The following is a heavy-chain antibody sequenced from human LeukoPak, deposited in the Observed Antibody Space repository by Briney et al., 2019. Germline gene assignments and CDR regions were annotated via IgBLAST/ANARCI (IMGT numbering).Heavy chain of an antibody. Sequence: GSLRLSCAASGFTFSSYAVSWVRQPPGKGLEWIGEINPSGSSSYNPSLKSRVSLSVDTSKNQFSLKLTSVTAADTAVYFCASVHQIRGLTVFDYWTQGTLVTVSS. CDR2: INPSGSS. J-gene: IGHJ4*02. V-gene: IGHV4-34*01. D-gene: IGHD3-10*01. CDR3: ASVHQIRGLTVFDY. CDR1: GFTFSSYA.